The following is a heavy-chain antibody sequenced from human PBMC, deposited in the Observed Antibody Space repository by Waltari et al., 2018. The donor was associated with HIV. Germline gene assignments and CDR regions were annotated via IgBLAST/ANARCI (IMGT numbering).Heavy chain of an antibody. J-gene: IGHJ3*02. CDR3: ARGRVDPDAFDI. V-gene: IGHV4-59*01. CDR1: GGSISSYS. CDR2: IYYSGST. D-gene: IGHD2-15*01. Sequence: QVQLQESGPGLVKPSETLSLTCTVSGGSISSYSWSWIRQPPGKGLEWIGYIYYSGSTNYNPSLKSRVTISVDTSKNQFSLKLSSVTAADTAVYYCARGRVDPDAFDIWGQGTMVTVSS.